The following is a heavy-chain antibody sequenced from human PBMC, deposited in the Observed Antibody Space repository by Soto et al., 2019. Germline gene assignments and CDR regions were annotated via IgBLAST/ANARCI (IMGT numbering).Heavy chain of an antibody. J-gene: IGHJ3*02. CDR3: ARQRSSGYPDAFDI. CDR1: GYSFTSYW. Sequence: GESLKISCKGSGYSFTSYWISWVRQMPGKGLEWMGRFDPSDSYTNYSPSFQGHVTISADKSISTAYLQWSSLKASDAAMYYCARQRSSGYPDAFDIWGQGTMVTVSS. CDR2: FDPSDSYT. D-gene: IGHD3-3*01. V-gene: IGHV5-10-1*01.